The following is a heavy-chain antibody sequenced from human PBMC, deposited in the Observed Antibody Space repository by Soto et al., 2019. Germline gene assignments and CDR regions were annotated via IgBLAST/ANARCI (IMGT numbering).Heavy chain of an antibody. V-gene: IGHV3-30*14. CDR2: VSFDGSKK. CDR1: GFTLSSHT. Sequence: QVQLVESGGGVVQPGRSLRLSCAASGFTLSSHTMHWVRQAPGKGLEWAALVSFDGSKKYYGDSVKGRFTISRDNSKNTLFLQMNSLRAEDTAVYYCARGETSGSYSAWGQGTTVTVSS. D-gene: IGHD3-10*01. J-gene: IGHJ6*02. CDR3: ARGETSGSYSA.